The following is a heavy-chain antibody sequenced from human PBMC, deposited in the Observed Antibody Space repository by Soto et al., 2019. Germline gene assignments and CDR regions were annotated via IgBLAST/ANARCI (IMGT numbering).Heavy chain of an antibody. CDR1: GGSSSSSTYS. J-gene: IGHJ5*02. D-gene: IGHD3-10*01. CDR3: AMNRGVPKWFDP. CDR2: MHYSGAT. V-gene: IGHV4-39*01. Sequence: SETLSLTCTASGGSSSSSTYSWGWIRQPPGKGLEWIGSMHYSGATYYNPSLKSRVSISVDTSKSQFSLKLTFVTAADTAVYYCAMNRGVPKWFDPWGQGTLVTVSS.